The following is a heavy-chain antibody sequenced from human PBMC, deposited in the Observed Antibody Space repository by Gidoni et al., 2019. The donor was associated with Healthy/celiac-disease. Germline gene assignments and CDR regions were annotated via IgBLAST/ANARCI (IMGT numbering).Heavy chain of an antibody. CDR2: IIPSFGTA. V-gene: IGHV1-69*06. Sequence: QGQLVQSGAEVKKPGTSVTVSCKASGGTFSSYAISWVRQAPGQGLEWMGGIIPSFGTANYAQKFQGRVTLTAVKATSTAYMELSSLRSEDTAVYYCARNTDWFDPWGQGTLVTVSS. CDR1: GGTFSSYA. J-gene: IGHJ5*02. CDR3: ARNTDWFDP.